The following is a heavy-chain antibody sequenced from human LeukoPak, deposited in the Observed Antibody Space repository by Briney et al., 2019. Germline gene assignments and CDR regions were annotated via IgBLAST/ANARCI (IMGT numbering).Heavy chain of an antibody. CDR2: ISGSGGST. V-gene: IGHV3-23*01. CDR3: AKGSEYSSSLLDY. Sequence: PGGSLRLSCAASGFTFRSYAMSWVRQAPGKGLEWVSAISGSGGSTYYADSVKGRFTISRDNSKNTLYLQMNSLRPEDTAVYYCAKGSEYSSSLLDYWGQGTLVTVSS. J-gene: IGHJ4*02. CDR1: GFTFRSYA. D-gene: IGHD6-6*01.